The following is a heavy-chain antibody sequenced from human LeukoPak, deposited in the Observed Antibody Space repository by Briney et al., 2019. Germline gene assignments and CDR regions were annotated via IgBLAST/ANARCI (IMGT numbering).Heavy chain of an antibody. J-gene: IGHJ4*02. V-gene: IGHV3-11*04. CDR3: ASGRWELRRKERDDY. CDR1: GFTFSDYY. D-gene: IGHD1-26*01. CDR2: ISSSGSTI. Sequence: GGSLRLSCAASGFTFSDYYMSWIRQAPGKGLEWVSYISSSGSTIYYADSVKGRFTISRDNAKNSLYLQMNSLRAEDTAVYYCASGRWELRRKERDDYWGQGTLVTVSS.